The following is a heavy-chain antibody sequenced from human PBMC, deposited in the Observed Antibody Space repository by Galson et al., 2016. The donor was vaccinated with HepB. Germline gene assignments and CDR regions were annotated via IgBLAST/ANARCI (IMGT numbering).Heavy chain of an antibody. CDR2: IWYDGSDK. CDR3: AKRYDDDYSYSWYFDL. CDR1: GFTLSDYS. J-gene: IGHJ2*01. V-gene: IGHV3-33*06. Sequence: SLRLSCAASGFTLSDYSMYWVRQAPGKGLEWVAIIWYDGSDKFYAGSVKGRFTISRDNSRNTLYLQLNSVTAEDTALYFCAKRYDDDYSYSWYFDLWGRGTLVTVSS. D-gene: IGHD3-16*01.